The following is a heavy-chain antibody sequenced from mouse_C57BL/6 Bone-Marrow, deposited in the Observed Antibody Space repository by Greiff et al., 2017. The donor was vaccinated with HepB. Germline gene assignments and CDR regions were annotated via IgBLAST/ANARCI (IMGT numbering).Heavy chain of an antibody. CDR2: INPNYGTT. CDR1: GYSFTDYN. CDR3: AKVGSAGVAY. Sequence: VQLRQSGPELVKPGASVKISCKASGYSFTDYNMNWVKQSNGKSLEWIGVINPNYGTTNYNQKFKGKATLPVDQSSSTAYMQLNSLTSEDSAVYCCAKVGSAGVAYRGQRNLVTVSA. V-gene: IGHV1-39*01. D-gene: IGHD3-2*02. J-gene: IGHJ3*01.